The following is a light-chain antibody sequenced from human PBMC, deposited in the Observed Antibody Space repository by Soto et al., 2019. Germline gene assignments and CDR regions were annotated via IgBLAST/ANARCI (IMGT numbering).Light chain of an antibody. Sequence: AIQMTQSPSSLSASVGDRVIITCRASQAIRTELGWYQQRPGKGPKLLIYGTSNLQSGVPSRFSGSGSGTDFTLTINGLQPEYFATYYCLQDYSYPRTFGQGTKVDVK. J-gene: IGKJ1*01. CDR1: QAIRTE. CDR3: LQDYSYPRT. CDR2: GTS. V-gene: IGKV1-6*01.